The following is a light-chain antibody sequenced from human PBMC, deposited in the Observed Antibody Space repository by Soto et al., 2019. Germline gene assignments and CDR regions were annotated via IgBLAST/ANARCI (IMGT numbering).Light chain of an antibody. CDR3: SSYAGSNNFVV. CDR1: SSDVSGYNY. J-gene: IGLJ2*01. V-gene: IGLV2-8*01. CDR2: EVS. Sequence: QSVLTQPPSASGSPGQSVIISCTGTSSDVSGYNYVSWYQQHPGKAPKLMIYEVSKRPSGVPDRFSGSKSGNTASLTVSGLQTEDEADYYCSSYAGSNNFVVFGGGTKVTVL.